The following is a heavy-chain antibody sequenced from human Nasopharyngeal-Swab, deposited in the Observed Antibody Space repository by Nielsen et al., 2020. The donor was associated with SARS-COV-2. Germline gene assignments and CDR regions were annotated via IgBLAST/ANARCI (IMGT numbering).Heavy chain of an antibody. D-gene: IGHD6-25*01. CDR3: ARGIHSSAWIVDY. J-gene: IGHJ4*02. CDR2: INVGNGNT. Sequence: ASVKVSCKASGYTFTNHAMHWVRQAPGQSLERLGCINVGNGNTEYSQRFQGRVTISTDTSASTAFMELTNLRSEDTAIYYCARGIHSSAWIVDYWGQGTLVTVSS. V-gene: IGHV1-3*01. CDR1: GYTFTNHA.